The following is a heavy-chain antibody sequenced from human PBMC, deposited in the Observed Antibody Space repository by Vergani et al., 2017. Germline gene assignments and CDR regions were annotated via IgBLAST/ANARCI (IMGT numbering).Heavy chain of an antibody. CDR1: GFTFSSYA. V-gene: IGHV3-30-3*01. Sequence: QVQLVESGGGVVQPGRSLRLSCAASGFTFSSYAMHWVRQAPGKGLEWVAVISYDGSNKYYADSVKGRFTISRDNSKNTLYLQMNSLRAEDTAVYYCAKVVAAAGTGVFDYWGQGTLVTVSS. J-gene: IGHJ4*02. D-gene: IGHD6-13*01. CDR2: ISYDGSNK. CDR3: AKVVAAAGTGVFDY.